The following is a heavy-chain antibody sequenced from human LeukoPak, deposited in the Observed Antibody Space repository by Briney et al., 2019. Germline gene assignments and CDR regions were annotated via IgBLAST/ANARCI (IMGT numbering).Heavy chain of an antibody. V-gene: IGHV3-23*01. CDR2: ISGSGGST. Sequence: GGSLRLSCAASGFTFSSYAMSWVRQAPGKGLEWVSAISGSGGSTYYVDSVKGRFTISRDNSKSTLYLQLNSLRAEDTAVYYCAKKNGDSSGYYLYYFDYWGQGTLVTVSS. CDR3: AKKNGDSSGYYLYYFDY. CDR1: GFTFSSYA. J-gene: IGHJ4*02. D-gene: IGHD3-22*01.